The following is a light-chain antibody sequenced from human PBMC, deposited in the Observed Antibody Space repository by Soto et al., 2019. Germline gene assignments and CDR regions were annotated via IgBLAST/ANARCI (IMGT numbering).Light chain of an antibody. CDR2: AAS. CDR3: QQSYSTLWT. CDR1: QSMSSY. J-gene: IGKJ1*01. Sequence: DIQMTQSPSSLSASVGDRVTITCRASQSMSSYLNWYQQKPGKAPKLLIYAASSLQSGVPSRFSGSGSGTDFTLTISSLQPEDFATYYCQQSYSTLWTFGQGTKVDI. V-gene: IGKV1-39*01.